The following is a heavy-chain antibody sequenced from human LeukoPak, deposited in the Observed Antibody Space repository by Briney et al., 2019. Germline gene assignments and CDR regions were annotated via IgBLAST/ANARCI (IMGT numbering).Heavy chain of an antibody. V-gene: IGHV3-23*01. CDR1: GFTSSSYA. Sequence: GGSLRLSCAASGFTSSSYAMTWVRQAPGKGLEWVSGISGSGGSRYYADSVKGRFSISRDNSKNTLFLQMNSLRAEDTAVYYCAKDARRTSGWYFFDYWGQRTLVTVSS. CDR2: ISGSGGSR. J-gene: IGHJ4*02. D-gene: IGHD6-19*01. CDR3: AKDARRTSGWYFFDY.